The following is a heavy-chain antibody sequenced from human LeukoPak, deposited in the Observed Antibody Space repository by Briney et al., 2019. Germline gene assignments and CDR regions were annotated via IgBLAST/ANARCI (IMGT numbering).Heavy chain of an antibody. Sequence: SETLSLTCTVSGGSISSSSYYWGWIRQPPGKGLEWIGSIYYSGSTYYNPSLKRRVTISVDTSKNQFSLKLSSVTAAGTAVYYCARQGRTWLPTAYYYSMDVWGKGTTVTVSS. CDR3: ARQGRTWLPTAYYYSMDV. J-gene: IGHJ6*03. CDR2: IYYSGST. V-gene: IGHV4-39*01. D-gene: IGHD6-19*01. CDR1: GGSISSSSYY.